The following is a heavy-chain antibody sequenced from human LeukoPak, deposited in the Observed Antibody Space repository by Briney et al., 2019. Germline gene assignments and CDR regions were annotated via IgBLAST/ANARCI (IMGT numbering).Heavy chain of an antibody. Sequence: GESLRLSCAASGFTVSSNYMSWVRQAPGKGLEWVSVIYSGGSTYYADSVKGRFTISRDNSKNTLYLQMNSLRAEDTAVYYCASPTVVTPEAFDIWGQGTMVTVSS. CDR3: ASPTVVTPEAFDI. V-gene: IGHV3-53*01. J-gene: IGHJ3*02. CDR2: IYSGGST. CDR1: GFTVSSNY. D-gene: IGHD4-23*01.